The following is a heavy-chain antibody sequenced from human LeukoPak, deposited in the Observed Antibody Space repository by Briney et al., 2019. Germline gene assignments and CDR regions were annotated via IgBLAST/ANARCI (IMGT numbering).Heavy chain of an antibody. D-gene: IGHD5-18*01. V-gene: IGHV4-59*01. CDR1: GGSISSYY. J-gene: IGHJ4*02. Sequence: SETLSLTCTVSGGSISSYYWSWIRQPPGKGLEWIGYIYYSGSTNYNPSLKSRVTISVDTSKNQFSLKLSSVTAADTAVYYCARGQDTAMVFDYWGQGTLVTVSS. CDR3: ARGQDTAMVFDY. CDR2: IYYSGST.